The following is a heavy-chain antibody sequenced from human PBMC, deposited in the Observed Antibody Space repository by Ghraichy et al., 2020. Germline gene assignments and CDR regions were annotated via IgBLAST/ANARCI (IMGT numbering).Heavy chain of an antibody. D-gene: IGHD6-19*01. CDR1: GFTFSSYA. V-gene: IGHV3-30*04. Sequence: GGSLRLSCAASGFTFSSYAMHWVRQAPGKGLEWVAVISYDGSNKYYADSVKGRFTISRDNSKNTLYLQMNSLRAEDTAVYYCARGGGGGSGWYVLDYWGQGTLVTVSS. CDR3: ARGGGGGSGWYVLDY. CDR2: ISYDGSNK. J-gene: IGHJ4*02.